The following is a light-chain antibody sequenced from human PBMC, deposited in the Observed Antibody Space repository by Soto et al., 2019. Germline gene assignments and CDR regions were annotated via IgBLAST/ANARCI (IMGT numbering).Light chain of an antibody. CDR2: GAS. V-gene: IGKV3-20*01. J-gene: IGKJ1*01. CDR1: QSVSSSY. CDR3: QQYGSSPRT. Sequence: VLTQSPGTLSLSPGERATLACRASQSVSSSYLAWYQQKPGQAPRLLIYGASSRASGIPDRFSGSGSGTDFTLSISRLEPEDFAVYYCQQYGSSPRTFGQRTKVDI.